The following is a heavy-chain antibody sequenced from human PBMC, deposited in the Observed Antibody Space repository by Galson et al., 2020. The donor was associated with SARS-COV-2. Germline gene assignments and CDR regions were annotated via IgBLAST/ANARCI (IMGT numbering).Heavy chain of an antibody. CDR1: GYTFTSYD. Sequence: ASVTVSCKASGYTFTSYDINWVRQATGQRLEWMGWMNPNIGNTDYAQKLQGRVTMTSNTSISTAYMELSSLRSEDTAVYYCARGRPGTMIVVVIKYYYYYMDVWGKVTTVTVSS. J-gene: IGHJ6*03. CDR3: ARGRPGTMIVVVIKYYYYYMDV. V-gene: IGHV1-8*01. D-gene: IGHD3-22*01. CDR2: MNPNIGNT.